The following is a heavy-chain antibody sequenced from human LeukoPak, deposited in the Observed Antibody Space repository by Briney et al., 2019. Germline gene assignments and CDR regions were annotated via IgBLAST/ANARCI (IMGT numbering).Heavy chain of an antibody. J-gene: IGHJ4*02. CDR3: ARVPSGCYACDFDY. D-gene: IGHD2-2*01. Sequence: GGSLRLSCAASGFTFSTYDMHWVRQAPGKGLEWVAFIRYDGRNEYYADSVKGRFSISRDNSQNTLYLQMNSLRAEDTALYYCARVPSGCYACDFDYWGLGTLVTVSS. CDR2: IRYDGRNE. CDR1: GFTFSTYD. V-gene: IGHV3-30*02.